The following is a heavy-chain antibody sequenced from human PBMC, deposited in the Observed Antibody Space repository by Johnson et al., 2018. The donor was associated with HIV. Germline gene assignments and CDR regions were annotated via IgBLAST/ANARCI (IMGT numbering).Heavy chain of an antibody. D-gene: IGHD3-22*01. J-gene: IGHJ3*02. CDR1: GFTFSSYA. CDR2: ISYDGSNK. Sequence: QVQLVESGGGVVQPGRSLSLSCAASGFTFSSYAMNWVRQAPGKGLEWVAVISYDGSNKYFTDSVRGRFTISRDNSKNTLFLQMNSLRAEDTAVYYCVRRFYDSSAFDIWGQGTLVTVSS. CDR3: VRRFYDSSAFDI. V-gene: IGHV3-30-3*01.